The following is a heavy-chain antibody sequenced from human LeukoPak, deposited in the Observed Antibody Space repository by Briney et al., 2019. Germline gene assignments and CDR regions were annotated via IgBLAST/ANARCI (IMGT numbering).Heavy chain of an antibody. V-gene: IGHV4-34*01. CDR2: INHSGST. J-gene: IGHJ4*02. CDR3: ARVRTYYYDLVDY. CDR1: GGSFSGYY. D-gene: IGHD3-22*01. Sequence: SETLSLTCAVYGGSFSGYYWSWIRQPPGKGLEWIGEINHSGSTYYNPSLKSRVTISVDTSKNQFSLKLSSVTAADTAVYYCARVRTYYYDLVDYWGQGTLVTVSS.